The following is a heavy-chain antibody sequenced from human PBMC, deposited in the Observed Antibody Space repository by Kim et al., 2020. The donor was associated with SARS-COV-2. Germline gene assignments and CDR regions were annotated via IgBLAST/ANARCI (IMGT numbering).Heavy chain of an antibody. CDR3: ARDQRDYSSSWYMRSLGRWVADAFDI. Sequence: GGSLRLSCAASGFTFSSYGMHWVRQAPGKGLEWVAVIWYDGSNKYYADSVKGRFTISRDNSKNTLYLQMNSLRAEDTAVYYCARDQRDYSSSWYMRSLGRWVADAFDIWGQGTMVTVSS. J-gene: IGHJ3*02. CDR2: IWYDGSNK. V-gene: IGHV3-33*01. D-gene: IGHD6-13*01. CDR1: GFTFSSYG.